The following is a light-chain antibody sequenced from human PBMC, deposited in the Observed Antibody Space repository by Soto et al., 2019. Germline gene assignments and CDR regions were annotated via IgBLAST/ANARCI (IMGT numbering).Light chain of an antibody. CDR2: DDN. V-gene: IGLV1-51*01. J-gene: IGLJ7*01. Sequence: QSVMTQPPSVSAAPGQKVTISCSGSSSNIGGNSVSWYQQLPGTAPKLLIYDDNKRPSGIPDRFSGSKSGTSATLGITGFQTGDEADYYCGTWDSSLSVAVFGGGTQLTVL. CDR3: GTWDSSLSVAV. CDR1: SSNIGGNS.